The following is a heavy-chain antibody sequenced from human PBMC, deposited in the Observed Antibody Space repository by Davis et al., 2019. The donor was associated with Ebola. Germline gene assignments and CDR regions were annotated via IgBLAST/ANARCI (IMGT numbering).Heavy chain of an antibody. CDR2: IHTSGST. CDR3: AREPYYDFWSGYSHPNWFDP. CDR1: GGSFSTYY. Sequence: MPSETLSPTFTAPGGSFSTYYWSWIRQPAGKRLEWIGRIHTSGSTNYNPSLKSRVTMSIDTSKNQFSLKLSSVTAADTAVYYCAREPYYDFWSGYSHPNWFDPWGQGTLVTVSS. V-gene: IGHV4-4*07. D-gene: IGHD3-3*01. J-gene: IGHJ5*02.